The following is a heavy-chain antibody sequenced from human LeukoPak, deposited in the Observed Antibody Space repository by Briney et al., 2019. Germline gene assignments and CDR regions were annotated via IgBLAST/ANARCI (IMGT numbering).Heavy chain of an antibody. V-gene: IGHV1-2*02. CDR2: INPNSGGT. D-gene: IGHD3-10*01. J-gene: IGHJ6*03. Sequence: GASVKVSCKASGYTFTGYYMHWVRQAPRQGLEWMGWINPNSGGTNYAQKFQGRVTMTRDTSISTAYMELSRLRSDDTAVYYCARRGSYYYYYMDVWGKGTTVTVSS. CDR1: GYTFTGYY. CDR3: ARRGSYYYYYMDV.